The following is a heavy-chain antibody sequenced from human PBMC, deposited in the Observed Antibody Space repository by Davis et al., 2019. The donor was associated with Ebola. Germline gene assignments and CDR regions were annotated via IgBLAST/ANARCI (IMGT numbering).Heavy chain of an antibody. V-gene: IGHV3-74*01. CDR2: INSDGSST. J-gene: IGHJ4*02. Sequence: SLKISCAAPGFTFSRYWMHWVRQAPGKGLVWVSRINSDGSSTSYADSVKGRFTISRDNAKNTLYLQMNSLRAEDTAVYYCARDVSSGWRYHFDYWGQGTLVTVSS. CDR3: ARDVSSGWRYHFDY. D-gene: IGHD6-19*01. CDR1: GFTFSRYW.